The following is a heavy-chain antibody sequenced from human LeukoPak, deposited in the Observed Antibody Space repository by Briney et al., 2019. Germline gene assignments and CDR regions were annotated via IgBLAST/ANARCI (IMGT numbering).Heavy chain of an antibody. D-gene: IGHD1-26*01. J-gene: IGHJ4*02. CDR1: GFTFSSYA. V-gene: IGHV3-64D*09. CDR2: ISSNGGST. Sequence: LPGGSLRLSCAASGFTFSSYAMHWVRQAPGKGLEYVSAISSNGGSTYYADSVKGRFTISRDNSKNTLYLQMSSLRAEDTAVYYCVKDRVSIVGAILPFDYWGQGTLVTASS. CDR3: VKDRVSIVGAILPFDY.